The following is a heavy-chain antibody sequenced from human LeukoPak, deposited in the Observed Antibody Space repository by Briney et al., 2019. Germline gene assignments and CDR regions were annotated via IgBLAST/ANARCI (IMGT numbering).Heavy chain of an antibody. V-gene: IGHV4-4*07. CDR1: GGSISGYY. J-gene: IGHJ4*02. D-gene: IGHD3-3*01. Sequence: SETLSLTCSVTGGSISGYYWSWIRQPAGKGLEWIGRIFITGKTTYNPSLESRVTISVDKSKNQFSLKLSSVTAADTAVYYCARNRALWSGYYNGGDYWGQGTLVTVSS. CDR3: ARNRALWSGYYNGGDY. CDR2: IFITGKT.